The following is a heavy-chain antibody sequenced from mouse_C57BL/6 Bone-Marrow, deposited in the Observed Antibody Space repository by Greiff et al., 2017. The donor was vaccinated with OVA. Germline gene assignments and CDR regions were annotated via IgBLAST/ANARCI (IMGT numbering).Heavy chain of an antibody. CDR3: ASGSRGYCALDY. Sequence: VQLQQPGTELVKPGASVKLSCKASGYTFTSYWMHWVKQRPGQGLEWIGNINPSNGGTKYNEKFKSKATLTVDKSSSTAYMQLSSLTSEESAVYYCASGSRGYCALDYWGKGTSVTVSS. J-gene: IGHJ4*01. V-gene: IGHV1-53*01. CDR1: GYTFTSYW. CDR2: INPSNGGT. D-gene: IGHD1-1*01.